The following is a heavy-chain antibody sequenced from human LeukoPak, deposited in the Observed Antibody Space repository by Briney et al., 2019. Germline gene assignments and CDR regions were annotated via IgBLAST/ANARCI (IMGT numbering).Heavy chain of an antibody. CDR3: ARDPNLYSGTYDTY. CDR2: IKQDGSER. Sequence: GGSLRLSCVVSGVTFTSHWMSWVRQAPGKGLEWVANIKQDGSERYYVDSVKGRFTISRDNAKNSVFLQMNSLRAEDTAVYYCARDPNLYSGTYDTYWGQGTLVTVSS. CDR1: GVTFTSHW. J-gene: IGHJ4*02. V-gene: IGHV3-7*03. D-gene: IGHD1-26*01.